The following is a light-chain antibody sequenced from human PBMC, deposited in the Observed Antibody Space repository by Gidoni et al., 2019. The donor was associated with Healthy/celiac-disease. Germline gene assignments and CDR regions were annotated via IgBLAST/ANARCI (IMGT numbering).Light chain of an antibody. CDR2: DAS. Sequence: DIQMTQSPSSLSASVGDRVTITCQASQDISNYLNWYQQKPGKAPKLLIYDASNLETRVPSRFRGSGSGTDFTFTISCLQPEDIATYYCQQYDNLPITFGQGTRLEIK. V-gene: IGKV1-33*01. J-gene: IGKJ5*01. CDR1: QDISNY. CDR3: QQYDNLPIT.